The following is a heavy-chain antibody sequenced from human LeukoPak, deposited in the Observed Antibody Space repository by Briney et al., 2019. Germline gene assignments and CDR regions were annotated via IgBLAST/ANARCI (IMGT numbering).Heavy chain of an antibody. CDR3: ARDPTYYYDSSGIY. CDR2: ISSSSSTI. CDR1: GFTFSSYS. V-gene: IGHV3-48*01. J-gene: IGHJ4*02. Sequence: GGSLRLSCAASGFTFSSYSMNWVRQAPGKGLEWVSYISSSSSTIYYADSVKGRFTISRDNAKNSLYLQMNSLRAEDTAMYYCARDPTYYYDSSGIYWGQGTLVTVSS. D-gene: IGHD3-22*01.